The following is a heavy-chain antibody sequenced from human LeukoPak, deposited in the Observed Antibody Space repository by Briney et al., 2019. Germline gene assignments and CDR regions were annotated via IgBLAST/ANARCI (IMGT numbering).Heavy chain of an antibody. CDR3: ARGTPRIQLWLRIGILGAFDI. V-gene: IGHV4-34*01. CDR1: GGSFSGYY. CDR2: INHSGST. D-gene: IGHD5-18*01. Sequence: SETLSLTCAVYGGSFSGYYWSWIRQPPGKGLEWIGEINHSGSTNYNPSLKSRVTISVDTSKNQFPLKLSSVTAADTAVYYCARGTPRIQLWLRIGILGAFDIWGQGTMVTVSS. J-gene: IGHJ3*02.